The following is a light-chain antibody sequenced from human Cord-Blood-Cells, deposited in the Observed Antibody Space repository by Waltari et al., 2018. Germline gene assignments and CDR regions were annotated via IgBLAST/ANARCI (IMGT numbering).Light chain of an antibody. Sequence: EIVMTQSPATLSVSPGERATLSCRASQSVSSNLAWYQQNPDQAPRLLIYGASTRATGIPARFSGSVSGTEFTLTISSLQSEDFAVYYCQQYNNWPPRTFGQGTKVEIK. J-gene: IGKJ1*01. CDR1: QSVSSN. V-gene: IGKV3-15*01. CDR2: GAS. CDR3: QQYNNWPPRT.